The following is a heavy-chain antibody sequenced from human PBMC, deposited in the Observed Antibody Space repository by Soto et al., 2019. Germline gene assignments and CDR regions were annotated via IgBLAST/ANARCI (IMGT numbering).Heavy chain of an antibody. D-gene: IGHD3-9*01. CDR2: INAGNGNT. V-gene: IGHV1-3*01. CDR3: ARGDYDILTGPIPPLNY. J-gene: IGHJ4*02. Sequence: GASVKVSCKASGYTFTSYAMHWVRQAPGQRLEWMGWINAGNGNTKYSQKFQGRVTITRDISASTAYMELSSLRSEDTAVYYCARGDYDILTGPIPPLNYWGQGTLVTVSS. CDR1: GYTFTSYA.